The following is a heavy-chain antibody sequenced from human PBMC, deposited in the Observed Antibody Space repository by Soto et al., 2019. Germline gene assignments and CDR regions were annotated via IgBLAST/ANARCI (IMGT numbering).Heavy chain of an antibody. J-gene: IGHJ5*02. CDR2: INAGNGNT. D-gene: IGHD6-13*01. CDR3: ARVAQHPVRGGWCDP. CDR1: GYTFTSYA. Sequence: GASVKVSCKASGYTFTSYAMHWVRQAPGQRLEWMGWINAGNGNTKYSQKFQGRVTITRDTSASTAYMELSSLRSEDTAVYYCARVAQHPVRGGWCDPWGQGTLVTVSS. V-gene: IGHV1-3*01.